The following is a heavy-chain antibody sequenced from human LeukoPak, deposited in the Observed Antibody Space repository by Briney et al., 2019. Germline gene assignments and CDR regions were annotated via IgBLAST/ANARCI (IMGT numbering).Heavy chain of an antibody. CDR2: INHSGST. Sequence: SETLSLTCAVHVGSFIGYYWCSICQPPGKGLEWIGEINHSGSTNYNPSLKSRVTISVDTSKNQFSLKLSSVTAADTAVYYCARGYCSSTSCYVFWFDPWGQGTLVTVSS. V-gene: IGHV4-34*01. D-gene: IGHD2-2*01. CDR3: ARGYCSSTSCYVFWFDP. J-gene: IGHJ5*02. CDR1: VGSFIGYY.